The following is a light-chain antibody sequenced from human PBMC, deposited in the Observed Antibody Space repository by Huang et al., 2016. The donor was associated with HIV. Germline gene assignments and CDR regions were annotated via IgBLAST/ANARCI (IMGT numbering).Light chain of an antibody. CDR2: GAS. J-gene: IGKJ1*01. V-gene: IGKV3-20*01. CDR3: QQYNSSPWT. Sequence: EIVSTQSPGTLSLSPGERATLSCRASQSVSSSHLPWYQQKPGQAPRLLFYGASSRTTGIPDRFSGSGDGTDFTLTISRLEPEDFAVYYCQQYNSSPWTFGQGTKVEIK. CDR1: QSVSSSH.